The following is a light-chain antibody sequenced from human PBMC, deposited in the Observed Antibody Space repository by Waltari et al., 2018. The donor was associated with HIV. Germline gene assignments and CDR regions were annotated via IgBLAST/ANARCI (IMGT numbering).Light chain of an antibody. J-gene: IGKJ5*01. V-gene: IGKV1-39*01. Sequence: DIQMTQSPSSLSASVGDTVTITCRASQNINNYLKWYQQRPGKPPNLLIYGASSLQPGVPSRFSARASGANVTLTITRLQPEDFASYYCQQSFSAAITLGQGTRL. CDR1: QNINNY. CDR3: QQSFSAAIT. CDR2: GAS.